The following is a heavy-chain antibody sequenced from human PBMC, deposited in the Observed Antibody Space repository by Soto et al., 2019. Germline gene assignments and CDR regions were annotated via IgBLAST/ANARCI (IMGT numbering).Heavy chain of an antibody. Sequence: PGGSLRLSCAASGFTFSSYSMNWVRQAPGKGLEWVSYISSSSSTTYYADSVKGRFTISRDNAKNSLYLQMNSLRAEGTAVYYCARDYSSYGPFDYWGQGTLVTVSS. CDR2: ISSSSSTT. D-gene: IGHD5-18*01. V-gene: IGHV3-48*01. J-gene: IGHJ4*02. CDR3: ARDYSSYGPFDY. CDR1: GFTFSSYS.